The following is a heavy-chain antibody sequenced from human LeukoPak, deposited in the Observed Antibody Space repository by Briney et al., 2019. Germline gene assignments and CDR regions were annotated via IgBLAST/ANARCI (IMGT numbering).Heavy chain of an antibody. J-gene: IGHJ4*02. D-gene: IGHD4-17*01. CDR1: GFTFSIYN. Sequence: GGSLRLSCAASGFTFSIYNMNWVRQAPGKGLEWVSSISSSSSYIYYADSVKGRFTISRDNAKNSLYLQMNSLRAEDTAVYYCARLTTTVTTPFDYWGQGTLVTVSS. CDR3: ARLTTTVTTPFDY. V-gene: IGHV3-21*01. CDR2: ISSSSSYI.